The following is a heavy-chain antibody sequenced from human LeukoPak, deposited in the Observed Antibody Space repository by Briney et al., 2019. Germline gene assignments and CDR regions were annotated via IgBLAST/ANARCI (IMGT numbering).Heavy chain of an antibody. CDR3: ARGEWDLRD. V-gene: IGHV3-9*01. Sequence: GGSLRLSCAASGFIFDDYAMHRVRQAPGKGLEWVSGISWNSGSIGYADSVRGRFTISRDNSKNSLYLQMNSLRAEDTAFYYCARGEWDLRDWGQGTLVIVSS. J-gene: IGHJ4*02. D-gene: IGHD1-26*01. CDR1: GFIFDDYA. CDR2: ISWNSGSI.